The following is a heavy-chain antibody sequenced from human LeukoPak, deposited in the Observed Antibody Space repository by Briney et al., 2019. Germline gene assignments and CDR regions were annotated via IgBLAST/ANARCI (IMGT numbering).Heavy chain of an antibody. CDR1: GFTFDDYA. CDR3: AKDTQAVAGIVFDY. J-gene: IGHJ4*02. D-gene: IGHD6-19*01. CDR2: ISWNSGSI. Sequence: GGSLRLSCAASGFTFDDYAMHWVRQAPGKGLEWVSGISWNSGSIGYADSVKGRFTISRDNAKNSLYLQMNSPRAEDTALYYCAKDTQAVAGIVFDYWGQGTLVTVSS. V-gene: IGHV3-9*01.